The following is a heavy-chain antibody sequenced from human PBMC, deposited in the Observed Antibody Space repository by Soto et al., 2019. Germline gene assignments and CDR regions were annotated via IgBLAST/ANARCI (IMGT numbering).Heavy chain of an antibody. J-gene: IGHJ4*02. CDR1: GFSVSDDY. CDR3: VRATYFSDSSGYTRCFDY. Sequence: PGRALRLCCAGWGFSVSDDYIDGVRQAPGKSLERVGRSRGKAPGYSTTSAASVKGRFTTSSDESKNSAYLQMKSLKSEDTAVYYCVRATYFSDSSGYTRCFDYSGQGTLVTVPS. D-gene: IGHD3-22*01. CDR2: SRGKAPGYST. V-gene: IGHV3-72*01.